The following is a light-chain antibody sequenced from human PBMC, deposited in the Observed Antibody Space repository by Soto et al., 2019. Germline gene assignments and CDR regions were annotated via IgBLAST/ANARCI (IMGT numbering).Light chain of an antibody. CDR2: EAS. CDR1: QTVGVR. CDR3: HQRQRWPRT. J-gene: IGKJ1*01. Sequence: EIVLTQSPATLSSSPGERATLSCRASQTVGVRLALYQHKPGQAPGLIIYEASNRAAGIPARFSGSGSGTDFTLAITSLEPEDFAFYYCHQRQRWPRTFGQGTKVEI. V-gene: IGKV3-11*01.